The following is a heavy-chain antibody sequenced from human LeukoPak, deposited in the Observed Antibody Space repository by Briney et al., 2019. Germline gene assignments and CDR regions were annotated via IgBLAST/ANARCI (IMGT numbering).Heavy chain of an antibody. CDR3: ARGGGLNIDY. D-gene: IGHD3-16*01. CDR2: ISSSSSTI. CDR1: GFTFSSYS. V-gene: IGHV3-48*01. J-gene: IGHJ4*02. Sequence: GGSLRLSCAASGFTFSSYSMNWVRQTLGKGLEWVSYISSSSSTIYYADSVKGRFTISRDNAKNSLYLQMNSLRAEDTAVYYCARGGGLNIDYWGQGTLVTVSS.